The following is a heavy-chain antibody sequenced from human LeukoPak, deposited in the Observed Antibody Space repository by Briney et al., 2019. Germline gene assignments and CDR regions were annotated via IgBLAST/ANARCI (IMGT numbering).Heavy chain of an antibody. CDR3: ARAQTTGFGESIDY. J-gene: IGHJ4*02. Sequence: GASVKVSCKASGYTFTSYDINWVRQAPGQGLEWMGWISVYNGNTIYAEKLQGRVTVTTDTSTTTAYMELRSLRSDDTAVYYCARAQTTGFGESIDYWGQGTLVTVSS. CDR2: ISVYNGNT. CDR1: GYTFTSYD. V-gene: IGHV1-18*01. D-gene: IGHD3-10*01.